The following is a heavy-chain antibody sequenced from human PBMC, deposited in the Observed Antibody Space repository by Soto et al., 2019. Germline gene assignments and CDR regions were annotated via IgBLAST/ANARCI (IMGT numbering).Heavy chain of an antibody. CDR1: GFTFSSHA. V-gene: IGHV3-23*01. J-gene: IGHJ4*02. CDR3: AKELTGIAAVGMYYFDY. CDR2: ISGSGGST. D-gene: IGHD6-13*01. Sequence: TGGSLRLSCAASGFTFSSHAMSWVRQAPGKGLEWVSGISGSGGSTYNADSVKGRFTISRDNSKNTLYLQMNSLRAEDTAVYYCAKELTGIAAVGMYYFDYWGQGTLVTVSS.